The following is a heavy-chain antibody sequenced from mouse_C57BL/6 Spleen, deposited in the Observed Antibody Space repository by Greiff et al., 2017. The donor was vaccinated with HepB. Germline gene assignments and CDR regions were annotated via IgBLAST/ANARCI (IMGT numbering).Heavy chain of an antibody. Sequence: ESGPGLVKPSQSLSLTCSVTGYSITSGYYWNWIRQFPGNKLEWMGYISYDGSNNYNPSLKNRISITRDTSKNQFFLKLNSVTTEDTATYYCARGTWVGDYWGQGTTLTVSS. V-gene: IGHV3-6*01. J-gene: IGHJ2*01. CDR3: ARGTWVGDY. CDR1: GYSITSGYY. D-gene: IGHD1-1*02. CDR2: ISYDGSN.